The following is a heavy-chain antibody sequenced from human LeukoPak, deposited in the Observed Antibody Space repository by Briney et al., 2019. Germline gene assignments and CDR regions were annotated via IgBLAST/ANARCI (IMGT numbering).Heavy chain of an antibody. Sequence: SETLSLTCAVSGGSISSGGYSWSWTRQPPGKGLEWIGYIYHSGSTYYNPSLKSRVTISVDRSKNQFSLKLSSVTAADTAVYYCARRGYKGLDYWGQGTLVTVSS. J-gene: IGHJ4*02. CDR3: ARRGYKGLDY. CDR1: GGSISSGGYS. CDR2: IYHSGST. V-gene: IGHV4-30-2*01. D-gene: IGHD5-18*01.